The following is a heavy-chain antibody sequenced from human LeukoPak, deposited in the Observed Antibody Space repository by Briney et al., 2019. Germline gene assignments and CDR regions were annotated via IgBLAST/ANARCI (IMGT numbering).Heavy chain of an antibody. V-gene: IGHV3-48*02. CDR3: ASMVQGEGYFDL. CDR1: GFTFSTYS. CDR2: ISSSSSTI. J-gene: IGHJ2*01. D-gene: IGHD3-10*01. Sequence: GGSLRLSCAASGFTFSTYSMNWVRQAPGRGLEWLSYISSSSSTIYYADSVKGRFTISRGNAKNSLYLQMNSLRDEDTAVYYCASMVQGEGYFDLWGRGTLVTVSS.